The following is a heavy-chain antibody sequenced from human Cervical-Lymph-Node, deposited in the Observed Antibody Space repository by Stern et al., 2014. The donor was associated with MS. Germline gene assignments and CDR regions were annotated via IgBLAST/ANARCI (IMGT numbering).Heavy chain of an antibody. CDR2: ISAYNGNT. J-gene: IGHJ4*02. Sequence: VQLVESGDEVKKPGASVKVSCKASGYTFTSYGISWVRQAPGQGLEWMGWISAYNGNTNYAQKLQGRVTMTTDTSTSTAYMELRSLRSDDTAVYYCARDTRLIAVAGKNFDYWGQGTLVTVSS. CDR1: GYTFTSYG. CDR3: ARDTRLIAVAGKNFDY. V-gene: IGHV1-18*01. D-gene: IGHD6-19*01.